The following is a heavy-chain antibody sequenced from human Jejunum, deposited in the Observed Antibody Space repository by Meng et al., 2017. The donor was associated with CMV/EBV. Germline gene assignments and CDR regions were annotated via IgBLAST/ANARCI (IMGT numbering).Heavy chain of an antibody. V-gene: IGHV3-66*01. CDR1: GFTVSNSY. D-gene: IGHD5-18*01. Sequence: EGQLVELGGGLVQPGGSLRLSCAASGFTVSNSYMSWVRQAPGKGLEWVSVIYGGGSTYYADSVKGRFTISRDSSKNTLYLQMNSLRAEDTAVYYCAREGTTLVTYDYWGQGTLVTVSS. CDR3: AREGTTLVTYDY. J-gene: IGHJ4*02. CDR2: IYGGGST.